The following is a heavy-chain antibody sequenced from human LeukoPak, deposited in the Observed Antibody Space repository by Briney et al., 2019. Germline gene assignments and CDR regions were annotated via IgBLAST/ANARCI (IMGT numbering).Heavy chain of an antibody. D-gene: IGHD3-3*01. CDR2: IVYSGST. J-gene: IGHJ4*02. V-gene: IGHV4-34*12. Sequence: SETLSLTCAVFGGSFDGYYWTWIRQSPGTGLEWIGEIVYSGSTNYNPSLKSRVSISADTSKVQFSLTLSSVTAADTAVYFCARGLASGYTPVPFDSWGQGTLVTVSS. CDR1: GGSFDGYY. CDR3: ARGLASGYTPVPFDS.